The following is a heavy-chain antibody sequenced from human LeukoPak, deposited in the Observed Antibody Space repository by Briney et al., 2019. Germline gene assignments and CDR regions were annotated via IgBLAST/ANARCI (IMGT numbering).Heavy chain of an antibody. CDR3: VRGYSYGFYFDY. J-gene: IGHJ4*02. V-gene: IGHV1-2*06. CDR2: INPNSGGP. Sequence: ASVKVSCKTSGYSFTGYYIHWVRQAPGQGLEWMGRINPNSGGPNYGQKFQGTVTMTRDTSISTAYLELSNLRSDDTAAYYCVRGYSYGFYFDYWGQGSLVTVS. D-gene: IGHD5-18*01. CDR1: GYSFTGYY.